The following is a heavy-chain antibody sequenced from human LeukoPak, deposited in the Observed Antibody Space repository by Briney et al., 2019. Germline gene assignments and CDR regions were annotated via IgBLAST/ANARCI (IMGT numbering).Heavy chain of an antibody. J-gene: IGHJ4*02. CDR3: ARLGDSAMVRYFDY. CDR2: IYYTGST. D-gene: IGHD5-18*01. Sequence: TSETLSLTCTVSGGSTSSSTYYWAWIRQPPGKGLEWIGGIYYTGSTYSTPSLKSRATISVDTSKNQFSLRLTSVTAADTAVYYCARLGDSAMVRYFDYWGQGTLVTVSS. CDR1: GGSTSSSTYY. V-gene: IGHV4-39*01.